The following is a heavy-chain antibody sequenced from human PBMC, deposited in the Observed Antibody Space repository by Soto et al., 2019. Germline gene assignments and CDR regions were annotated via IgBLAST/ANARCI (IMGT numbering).Heavy chain of an antibody. D-gene: IGHD2-15*01. Sequence: LRGCLRLSCAASGFTFSSYAMHWVRQAPGKGLEWVAVISYDGSNKYYADSVKGRFTISRDNSKNTLYLQMNSLRAEDTAVYYCARDYCSGGSCYSGSLDYWGQGA. J-gene: IGHJ4*02. V-gene: IGHV3-30-3*01. CDR3: ARDYCSGGSCYSGSLDY. CDR1: GFTFSSYA. CDR2: ISYDGSNK.